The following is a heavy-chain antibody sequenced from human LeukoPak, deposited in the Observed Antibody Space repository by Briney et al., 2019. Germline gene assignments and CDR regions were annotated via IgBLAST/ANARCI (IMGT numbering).Heavy chain of an antibody. CDR1: GFTFSSYG. V-gene: IGHV3-30*18. Sequence: GRSLRLSCAASGFTFSSYGMHWVRQAPGKGLEWVAVISYDGSNKYYADSVKGRFTISRDNSKNTLYLQMNSLRAEDTAVYYCAKDAYYDFWSGQNYGMDVWGQGTTVTVSS. CDR3: AKDAYYDFWSGQNYGMDV. D-gene: IGHD3-3*01. CDR2: ISYDGSNK. J-gene: IGHJ6*02.